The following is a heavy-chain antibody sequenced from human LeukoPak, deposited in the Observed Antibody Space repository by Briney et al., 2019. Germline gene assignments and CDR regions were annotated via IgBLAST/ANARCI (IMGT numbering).Heavy chain of an antibody. CDR2: ISGRSDYI. J-gene: IGHJ3*02. CDR1: GFTFSTYS. CDR3: ARELWLKVFDI. D-gene: IGHD3-10*01. V-gene: IGHV3-21*06. Sequence: PGGSLRLSCAASGFTFSTYSMNWVRQAPGKGLEWVSAISGRSDYIFYADSVRGRFTISRDNAKNSLYLQMNNLRAEDTAVYYCARELWLKVFDIWGQGTMDTVSS.